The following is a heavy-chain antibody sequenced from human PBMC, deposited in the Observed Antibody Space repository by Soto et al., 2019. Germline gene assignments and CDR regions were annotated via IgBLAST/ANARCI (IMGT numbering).Heavy chain of an antibody. J-gene: IGHJ4*02. CDR2: INHSVST. CDR3: ARKRGRIAPLGY. CDR1: GGSFSGYY. V-gene: IGHV4-34*01. D-gene: IGHD6-13*01. Sequence: QVQLQQWGAGLLKPSETLSLTCAVYGGSFSGYYWGWIRQPPGKGLEWIGEINHSVSTNYNPSLNSRVTIPVNTSKNQFSLKLSFVTAADTAVYYCARKRGRIAPLGYWGQGTLVTVSS.